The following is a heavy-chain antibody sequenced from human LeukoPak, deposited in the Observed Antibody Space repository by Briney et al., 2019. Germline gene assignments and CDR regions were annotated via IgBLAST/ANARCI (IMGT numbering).Heavy chain of an antibody. V-gene: IGHV4-39*01. D-gene: IGHD5-12*01. J-gene: IGHJ4*02. Sequence: SETLSLTCTVSGVSISSGTYYWGWIRQPPGKGLEYIGSIRYSGSTYYNLSLKSRVTISVDTSKNQFSLKLSSVTAADTAVYYCARHDRSGYDSRGLFDYWGQGTLVTVSS. CDR2: IRYSGST. CDR1: GVSISSGTYY. CDR3: ARHDRSGYDSRGLFDY.